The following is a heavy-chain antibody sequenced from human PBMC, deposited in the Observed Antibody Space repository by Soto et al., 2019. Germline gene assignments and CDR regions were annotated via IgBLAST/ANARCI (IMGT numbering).Heavy chain of an antibody. V-gene: IGHV1-18*01. CDR2: VNAYNGNT. Sequence: QGQLVQSGAEVKKPGASVKVSCKASGYTFTSYGISWVRQAPGQGLEWMGGVNAYNGNTNYAQKFQGRVTMTTDTSTSTAYMELRSLRSDDTALYYCSSEAVSGRTGFDYWGQGTLVPVSS. J-gene: IGHJ4*02. CDR1: GYTFTSYG. CDR3: SSEAVSGRTGFDY. D-gene: IGHD6-19*01.